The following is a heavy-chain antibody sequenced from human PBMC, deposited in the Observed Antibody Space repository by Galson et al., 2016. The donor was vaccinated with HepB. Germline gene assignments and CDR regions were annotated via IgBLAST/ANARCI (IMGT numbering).Heavy chain of an antibody. CDR2: IKSKTDGGTT. J-gene: IGHJ4*02. CDR1: GITFNNAW. V-gene: IGHV3-15*01. D-gene: IGHD2-8*01. Sequence: SLRLSCAASGITFNNAWMSWVRQAPGKGLEWVGRIKSKTDGGTTDYAAPVKGRFSIPRDDSKNTLYLQMNSLKTEDTAVYYCTTDHLLMLYHREYYFDYWGQGTLVTVSS. CDR3: TTDHLLMLYHREYYFDY.